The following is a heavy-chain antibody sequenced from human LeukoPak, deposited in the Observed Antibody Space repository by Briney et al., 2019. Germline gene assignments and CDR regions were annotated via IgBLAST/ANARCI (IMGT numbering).Heavy chain of an antibody. V-gene: IGHV4-39*07. CDR3: ARVRDSVRWFDP. J-gene: IGHJ5*02. Sequence: PSETLSPTCTVSGGSISSSSYYWGWIRQPPGKGLEWIGSIYYSGSTYYNPSLKSRVTISVDTSKNQFSLKLSSVTAADTAVYYCARVRDSVRWFDPWGQGTLVTVSS. CDR1: GGSISSSSYY. CDR2: IYYSGST. D-gene: IGHD5/OR15-5a*01.